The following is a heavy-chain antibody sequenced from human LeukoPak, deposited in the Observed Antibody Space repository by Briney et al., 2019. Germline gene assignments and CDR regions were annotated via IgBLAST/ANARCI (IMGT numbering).Heavy chain of an antibody. CDR3: AKRASGTYDY. V-gene: IGHV3-23*01. J-gene: IGHJ4*02. D-gene: IGHD1-26*01. CDR2: IGGSGGST. Sequence: GGSLRLSCAASGFTFNNYAMSWVRQAPGKGLEWVSAIGGSGGSTYYADSVKGRFTISRDNSKNTLSLQMNSLRAEDTAVYYCAKRASGTYDYWGQGTLVTVSS. CDR1: GFTFNNYA.